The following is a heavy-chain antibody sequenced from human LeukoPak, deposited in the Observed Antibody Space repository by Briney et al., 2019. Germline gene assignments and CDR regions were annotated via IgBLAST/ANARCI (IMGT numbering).Heavy chain of an antibody. CDR1: GFSINHYY. Sequence: GGSLRLSCAASGFSINHYYMTWIRQTPGKRLDWVSVIYTGGSTNYGDSVKGRFTISRDNSKNTLYLQMNSLRADDTAIYYCARGQSYCGADCYSDWGQGTLVTVSS. J-gene: IGHJ4*02. V-gene: IGHV3-66*01. CDR2: IYTGGST. D-gene: IGHD2-21*02. CDR3: ARGQSYCGADCYSD.